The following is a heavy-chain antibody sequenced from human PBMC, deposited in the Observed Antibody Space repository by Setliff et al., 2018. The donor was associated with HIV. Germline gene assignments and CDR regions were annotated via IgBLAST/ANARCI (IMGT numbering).Heavy chain of an antibody. CDR2: ISFDGSNS. Sequence: LRLSCAAFGFTFSSYPMHWVRQAPGKGREWVAVISFDGSNSYYADSVKGRFTISRDNSRKTLYLLMNSLRAEDTAVYYCASLGGAWYSSDWYALDAFDIWGQGTMVTVS. CDR1: GFTFSSYP. V-gene: IGHV3-30*04. CDR3: ASLGGAWYSSDWYALDAFDI. J-gene: IGHJ3*02. D-gene: IGHD6-19*01.